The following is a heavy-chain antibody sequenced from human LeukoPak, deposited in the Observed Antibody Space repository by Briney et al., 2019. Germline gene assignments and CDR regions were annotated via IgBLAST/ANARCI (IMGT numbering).Heavy chain of an antibody. CDR1: GYTFTNYY. CDR2: INPSGGGT. J-gene: IGHJ5*02. V-gene: IGHV1-46*01. Sequence: GASVKVSCKASGYTFTNYYMHWVRQAPGQGLEWMGIINPSGGGTSYPQKFQGRVTMTRDTSTSTVYMELSSLRSEDTAVYYCARGEAVAGLGNNWFDPWGRGTLVTVSS. CDR3: ARGEAVAGLGNNWFDP. D-gene: IGHD6-19*01.